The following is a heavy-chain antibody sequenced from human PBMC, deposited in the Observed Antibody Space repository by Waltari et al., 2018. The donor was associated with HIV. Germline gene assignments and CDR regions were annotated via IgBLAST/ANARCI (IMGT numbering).Heavy chain of an antibody. V-gene: IGHV3-48*04. CDR3: ARARGYSYGYEDY. CDR2: ISNSGNTI. J-gene: IGHJ4*02. D-gene: IGHD5-18*01. CDR1: GFCFSSYS. Sequence: EVQLVESGGDLVQPGGSLRLSCAASGFCFSSYSLNWVRQAPGKGLEWISYISNSGNTIDYADSVKGRFTISRDNAKNSLSLQMHSLRAEDTAVYYCARARGYSYGYEDYWGQGALVTVSS.